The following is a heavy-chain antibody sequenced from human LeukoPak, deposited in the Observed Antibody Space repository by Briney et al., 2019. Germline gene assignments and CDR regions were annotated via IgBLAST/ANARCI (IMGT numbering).Heavy chain of an antibody. CDR2: IYPGDSDT. V-gene: IGHV5-51*01. J-gene: IGHJ5*02. D-gene: IGHD6-13*01. CDR1: GYSFPSYW. Sequence: GESLKTSGKGFGYSFPSYWIGWGRQMLGKGLEWMGIIYPGDSDTRYSPSFQGQVTISADKSISTAYLQWSSLKASDTAMYYCARRIAAAGTNWFDPWGQGTLVTVSS. CDR3: ARRIAAAGTNWFDP.